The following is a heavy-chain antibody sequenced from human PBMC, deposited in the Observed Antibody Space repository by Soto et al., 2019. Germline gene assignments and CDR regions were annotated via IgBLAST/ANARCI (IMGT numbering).Heavy chain of an antibody. D-gene: IGHD2-15*01. Sequence: PGGSLRLSCAASGFTFSSYRMNWVRKAPGKGLEWVSYISSSGSTIYYADSVKGRFTISRDNAKNSLYLQMNSLRAEDTAVYYCARAGGCSGGSCYSGDYYYYGMDVWGQGTTVTVSS. CDR2: ISSSGSTI. J-gene: IGHJ6*02. CDR3: ARAGGCSGGSCYSGDYYYYGMDV. V-gene: IGHV3-48*04. CDR1: GFTFSSYR.